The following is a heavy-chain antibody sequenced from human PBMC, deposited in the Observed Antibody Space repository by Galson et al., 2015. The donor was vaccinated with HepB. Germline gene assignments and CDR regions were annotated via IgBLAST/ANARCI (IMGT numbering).Heavy chain of an antibody. CDR3: AKGYGLFDS. J-gene: IGHJ5*01. CDR1: GLTLSSYT. Sequence: SLRLSCAASGLTLSSYTMSWVRQSPGRGLQWVPYISTNGATTYYTDSVKGRFTVSKDNSNNMLYLQMNSLRAEDAGLYFCAKGYGLFDSWGQGILVTVSS. D-gene: IGHD5-18*01. V-gene: IGHV3-11*01. CDR2: ISTNGATT.